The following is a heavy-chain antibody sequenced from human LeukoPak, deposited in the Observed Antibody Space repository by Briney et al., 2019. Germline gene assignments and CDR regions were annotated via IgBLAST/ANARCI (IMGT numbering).Heavy chain of an antibody. D-gene: IGHD3-10*01. J-gene: IGHJ4*02. CDR2: ISWNSGSI. CDR1: GFTFDDYV. CDR3: AKDMGRDRFELSFHY. V-gene: IGHV3-9*01. Sequence: GGSLRLSCAASGFTFDDYVMHWVRQAPGKGLEWVSGISWNSGSIGYADSVRGGFTISRDNAKNSLYLQMNRLRAEDTAWYDCAKDMGRDRFELSFHYGGQGPLVTVST.